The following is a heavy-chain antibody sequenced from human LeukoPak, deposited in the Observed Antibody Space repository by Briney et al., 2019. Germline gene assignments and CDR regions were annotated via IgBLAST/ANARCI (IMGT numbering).Heavy chain of an antibody. CDR3: ARDASTAARGRYYYYYYYMDV. Sequence: GGSLRLSCAASGFTFSSYSMNWVRQAPGKGLEWVSYISSSSSSTYYTDSVKGRFTISRDNAKNSLYLQMNSLRAEDTAVYYCARDASTAARGRYYYYYYYMDVWGKGTTVTVSS. J-gene: IGHJ6*03. CDR1: GFTFSSYS. CDR2: ISSSSSST. D-gene: IGHD2-2*01. V-gene: IGHV3-48*04.